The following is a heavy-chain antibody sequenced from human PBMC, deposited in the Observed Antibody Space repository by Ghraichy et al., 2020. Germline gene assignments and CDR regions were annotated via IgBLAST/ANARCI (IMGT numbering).Heavy chain of an antibody. CDR3: ARLSGGSEDFDY. V-gene: IGHV4-39*01. Sequence: SETLSLTCTVSGGSISSSSYYWGWIRQPPGKGLEWIGSIYYSGSTYYNPSLKSRVTISVDTSKNQFSLKLSSVTAADTAVYYCARLSGGSEDFDYWGQGTLVTVSS. J-gene: IGHJ4*02. CDR2: IYYSGST. D-gene: IGHD2-15*01. CDR1: GGSISSSSYY.